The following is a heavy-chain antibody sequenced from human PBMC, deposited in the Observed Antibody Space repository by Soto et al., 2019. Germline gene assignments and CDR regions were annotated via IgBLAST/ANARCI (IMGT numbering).Heavy chain of an antibody. Sequence: EVQLVESGGGLVQPGRSLRLSCAASGFTFDDYAMHWVRQAPGKGLEWVSGISWNSGSIGYADSVKGRFTISRDNAKNSLYLQMNSLRAEDTALYYCAKDMETRAVYYGMDVWGQGTTVTVSS. CDR3: AKDMETRAVYYGMDV. CDR1: GFTFDDYA. CDR2: ISWNSGSI. D-gene: IGHD1-1*01. V-gene: IGHV3-9*01. J-gene: IGHJ6*02.